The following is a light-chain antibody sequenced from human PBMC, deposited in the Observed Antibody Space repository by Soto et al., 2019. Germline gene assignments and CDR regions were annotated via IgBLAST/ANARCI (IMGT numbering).Light chain of an antibody. CDR2: ATS. Sequence: DIQMTQSPSSLSASVGDGVAITCRASQGISNYLAWYQQKPGKVPKLLIYATSTLQSGVPSRFSGSGSGTDFTLTISDLRPEDVATYYCQNYNSAPLTFGGGTKVEIK. J-gene: IGKJ4*01. CDR3: QNYNSAPLT. CDR1: QGISNY. V-gene: IGKV1-27*01.